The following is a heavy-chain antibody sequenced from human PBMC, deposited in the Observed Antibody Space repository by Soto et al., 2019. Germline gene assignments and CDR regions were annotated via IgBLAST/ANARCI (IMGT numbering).Heavy chain of an antibody. CDR3: ARGFQSSFGY. J-gene: IGHJ4*02. CDR1: GFTVIKSY. Sequence: GGSLRLSCAASGFTVIKSYMSWVRQAPGKGLEWVSVIYSGGSTYYADSVKGRFTISRDSSKNTLYLQMNSLRAEDTAVYYCARGFQSSFGYWGQGTLVTVSS. V-gene: IGHV3-53*01. D-gene: IGHD2-21*01. CDR2: IYSGGST.